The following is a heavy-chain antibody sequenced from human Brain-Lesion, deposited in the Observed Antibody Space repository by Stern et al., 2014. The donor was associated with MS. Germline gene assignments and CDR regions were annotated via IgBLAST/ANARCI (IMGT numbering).Heavy chain of an antibody. Sequence: VQLVESGPGLVKPSETLSLTCTVAGGSVSSTSYAWAWIRQPPGKGLEWIGTIYYSGNTYYSPSLKSRLTLSLDTPKNRSSLQLRSVTAADTAVYYCAGEEDIRYCSGGSCTGNWFDPWGQGTLVTVSS. V-gene: IGHV4-39*02. D-gene: IGHD2-15*01. CDR3: AGEEDIRYCSGGSCTGNWFDP. CDR2: IYYSGNT. CDR1: GGSVSSTSYA. J-gene: IGHJ5*02.